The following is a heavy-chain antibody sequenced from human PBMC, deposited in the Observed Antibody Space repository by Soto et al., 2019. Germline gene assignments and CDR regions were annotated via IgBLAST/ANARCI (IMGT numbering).Heavy chain of an antibody. CDR3: ARDQSSGWYNNFDY. J-gene: IGHJ4*02. Sequence: ASVKVSCKASGYTFISYFMHWVRQAPGQGLEWMGVINPTGGSATYARNFQGRVTMTRDTSTSTVYMELTSLRSEDTAVYYCARDQSSGWYNNFDYWGQGTLVTVSS. D-gene: IGHD6-19*01. CDR2: INPTGGSA. CDR1: GYTFISYF. V-gene: IGHV1-46*01.